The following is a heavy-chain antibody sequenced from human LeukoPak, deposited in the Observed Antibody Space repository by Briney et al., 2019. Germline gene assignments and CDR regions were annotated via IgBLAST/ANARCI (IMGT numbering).Heavy chain of an antibody. V-gene: IGHV4-59*01. J-gene: IGHJ6*02. D-gene: IGHD3-9*01. CDR1: GGSISSYY. CDR3: ARSLPLRSSDWLPPPLYYYYGMDV. CDR2: IYYSGST. Sequence: SETLSLTCTVSGGSISSYYWSWIRQPPGKGLEWIGYIYYSGSTNYNPSLKSRVTISVDTSKNQFSLKLSSVTAADTAAYYCARSLPLRSSDWLPPPLYYYYGMDVWGQGTTVTVSS.